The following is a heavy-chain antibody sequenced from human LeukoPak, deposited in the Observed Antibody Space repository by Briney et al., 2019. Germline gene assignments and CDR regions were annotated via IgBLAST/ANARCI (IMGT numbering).Heavy chain of an antibody. V-gene: IGHV4-59*08. CDR3: ARLRGYYYYMDV. J-gene: IGHJ6*03. D-gene: IGHD3-16*01. Sequence: STETLSLTCTVSGGSISSYYWSWIRQPPGKGLEWIGYNYYSGSTNYNPSLKSRVTISVDTSKNQFSLKLSSVTAADTAVYYCARLRGYYYYMDVWGKGTTVTVSS. CDR1: GGSISSYY. CDR2: NYYSGST.